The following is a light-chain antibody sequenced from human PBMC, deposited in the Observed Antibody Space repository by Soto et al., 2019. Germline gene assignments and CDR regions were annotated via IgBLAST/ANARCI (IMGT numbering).Light chain of an antibody. CDR2: EGS. CDR1: SSDVGSYNL. CDR3: CSFARGSTLV. Sequence: QSVLTQPASVSGSPGQSVTISCTGTSSDVGSYNLVSWYQQHPGNAPKLMIYEGSKRPSGVSNRFFGSKSGNTASLTISGLQAEDEADYYCCSFARGSTLVFGGGTKVTVL. V-gene: IGLV2-23*01. J-gene: IGLJ3*02.